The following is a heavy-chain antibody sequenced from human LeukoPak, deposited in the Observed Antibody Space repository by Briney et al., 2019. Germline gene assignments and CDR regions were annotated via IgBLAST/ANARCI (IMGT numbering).Heavy chain of an antibody. CDR3: AKDLLGRLGSDY. D-gene: IGHD1-26*01. CDR2: ISYDGSNK. Sequence: PGGSLRLSCAASGFTFSSYAMHWVRQAPGKGLEWVAVISYDGSNKYYADSVKGRFTISRDNSKNTLYLQMNSLRAEDTAVYYCAKDLLGRLGSDYWGQGTLVTVSS. V-gene: IGHV3-30*04. J-gene: IGHJ4*02. CDR1: GFTFSSYA.